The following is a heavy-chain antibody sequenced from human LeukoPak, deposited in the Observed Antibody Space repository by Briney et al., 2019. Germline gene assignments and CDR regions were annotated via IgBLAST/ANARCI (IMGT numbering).Heavy chain of an antibody. J-gene: IGHJ4*02. D-gene: IGHD6-13*01. CDR2: IYYSGST. V-gene: IGHV4-59*12. CDR1: GGSISSYY. Sequence: SETLSLTCTVSGGSISSYYWSWIRQPPGKGLEWIGYIYYSGSTNYNPSLKSRVTMSVDTSKNQFSLKLSSVTAADTAVYYCARGMRFSGAAAVWGQGTLVTVSS. CDR3: ARGMRFSGAAAV.